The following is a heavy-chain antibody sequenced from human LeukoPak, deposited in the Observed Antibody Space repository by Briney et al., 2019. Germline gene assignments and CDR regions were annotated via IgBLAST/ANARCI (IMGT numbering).Heavy chain of an antibody. CDR3: ARENSGSYYQFDC. V-gene: IGHV3-21*01. D-gene: IGHD1-26*01. J-gene: IGHJ4*02. Sequence: PGGSLRLSCATSGFIFSTYTMNWVRQALGKGLEWVSSMSSSTSYIYYADSVKGRFTISRDNAKNTLYLQMNSLRPEDTAVYYCARENSGSYYQFDCWGQGTLVTVSS. CDR2: MSSSTSYI. CDR1: GFIFSTYT.